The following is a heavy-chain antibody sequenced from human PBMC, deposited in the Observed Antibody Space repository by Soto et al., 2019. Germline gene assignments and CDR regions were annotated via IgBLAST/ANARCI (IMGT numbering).Heavy chain of an antibody. CDR3: TRIRAEMSLSMEFDFDV. J-gene: IGHJ4*02. V-gene: IGHV2-26*01. Sequence: QVTLKESGPVLVKPTETLTLTCTVSGFSLSNVRMGVSWIRQPPGKAPEWLAHIFSNDEKSISTSLKSRLTISKDTSTSQVVLTLTNMDPADTATYYCTRIRAEMSLSMEFDFDVWGQGTLVTVSS. CDR1: GFSLSNVRMG. CDR2: IFSNDEK. D-gene: IGHD3-10*01.